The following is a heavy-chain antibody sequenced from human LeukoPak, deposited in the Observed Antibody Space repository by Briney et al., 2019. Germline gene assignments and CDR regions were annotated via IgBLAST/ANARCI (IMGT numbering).Heavy chain of an antibody. V-gene: IGHV1-69*13. D-gene: IGHD1-26*01. CDR3: ARDQWQLRGSGWFDP. J-gene: IGHJ5*02. CDR1: GGTFSSHA. Sequence: SVKVSCKASGGTFSSHAISWVRQAPGQGLEWMGGIIPIFGTANYAQKFQGRVTITADESTSTAYMELSSLRSEDTAVYYCARDQWQLRGSGWFDPWGQGTLVTVSS. CDR2: IIPIFGTA.